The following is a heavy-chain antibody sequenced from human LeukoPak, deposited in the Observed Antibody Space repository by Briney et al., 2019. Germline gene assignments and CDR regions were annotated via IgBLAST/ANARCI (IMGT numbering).Heavy chain of an antibody. D-gene: IGHD2-21*01. Sequence: GASVKVSCKASGYTFTSYYMHWVGQAPGQGLEWMGIINPSGGSTSYAQKFQGRVAMTTDTSTSTAYMELRSLRSDDTAVYYCARQYCGGDCYGARDAFDIWGQGTMVTVSS. CDR2: INPSGGST. CDR3: ARQYCGGDCYGARDAFDI. CDR1: GYTFTSYY. V-gene: IGHV1-46*01. J-gene: IGHJ3*02.